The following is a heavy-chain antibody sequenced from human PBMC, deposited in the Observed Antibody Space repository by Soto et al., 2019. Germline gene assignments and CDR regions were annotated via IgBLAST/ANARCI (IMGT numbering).Heavy chain of an antibody. CDR1: GGSISSGDYY. V-gene: IGHV4-30-4*01. J-gene: IGHJ6*02. CDR2: IYYSGST. CDR3: ARASPVVTDV. Sequence: QVQLQESGPGLVKPSQTLSLTCTVSGGSISSGDYYWSWSRQPPGKGLEWIGYIYYSGSTYYNPSLTSRVTISVDTSKNQFSLKLSSVTAANTAVYYCARASPVVTDVWGQGTTVTVSS. D-gene: IGHD5-18*01.